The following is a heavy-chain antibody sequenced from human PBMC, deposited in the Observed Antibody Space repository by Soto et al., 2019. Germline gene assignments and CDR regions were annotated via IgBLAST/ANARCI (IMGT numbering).Heavy chain of an antibody. CDR1: RFSLSTSGLG. V-gene: IGHV2-5*01. CDR2: IYWNDDK. D-gene: IGHD3-10*01. J-gene: IGHJ5*02. CDR3: AHSPFVGFGELLDWLDP. Sequence: GAGPTLVSPTQTFTVTCSFSRFSLSTSGLGVGWIRQPTRKGLEWLARIYWNDDKSYSRSLKSRLTITKDTSKNQVVLTMTNMDPVDTATYSCAHSPFVGFGELLDWLDPWGQGTLVTVSS.